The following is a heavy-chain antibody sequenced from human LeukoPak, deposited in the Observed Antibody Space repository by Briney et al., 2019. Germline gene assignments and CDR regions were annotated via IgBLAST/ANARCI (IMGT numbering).Heavy chain of an antibody. CDR1: GGSFSGYY. Sequence: PSETPSLTCAVYGGSFSGYYWSWIRQPPGKGLEWIGEINHSGSTNYNPSLKSRVTISVDTSKNQFSLKLSSVTAADTAVYYCARKKVVPAAMLDYWAREPWSPSPQ. D-gene: IGHD2-2*01. CDR2: INHSGST. CDR3: ARKKVVPAAMLDY. J-gene: IGHJ4*02. V-gene: IGHV4-34*01.